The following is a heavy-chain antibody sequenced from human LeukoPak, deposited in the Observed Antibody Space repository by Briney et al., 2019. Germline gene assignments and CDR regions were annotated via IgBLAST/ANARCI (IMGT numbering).Heavy chain of an antibody. CDR3: ARGRAWFDP. V-gene: IGHV4-59*01. Sequence: PSETLSLTCVVSGGSISSYYWTWIRQPPGKGLEWIGYIYYSGTTNYSPSLKRRVTISVDTSKNQFSLKLSSVTSADTAVYYCARGRAWFDPWGQGTLVTVSS. J-gene: IGHJ5*02. CDR2: IYYSGTT. CDR1: GGSISSYY.